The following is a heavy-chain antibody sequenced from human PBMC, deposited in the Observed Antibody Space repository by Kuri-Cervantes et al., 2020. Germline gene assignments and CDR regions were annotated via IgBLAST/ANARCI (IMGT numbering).Heavy chain of an antibody. CDR2: ISGSGDKT. CDR3: AREPIVVVPAARGLLVVSYGMDV. J-gene: IGHJ6*02. CDR1: GFTFINYA. D-gene: IGHD2-2*01. V-gene: IGHV3-23*01. Sequence: GESLKISCAASGFTFINYAMSWVRQAPGKGLEWVSSISGSGDKTYYADYVKGRFTITRDNSKNTLYLQMNSLRAEDTAVYYCAREPIVVVPAARGLLVVSYGMDVWGQGTTVTVSS.